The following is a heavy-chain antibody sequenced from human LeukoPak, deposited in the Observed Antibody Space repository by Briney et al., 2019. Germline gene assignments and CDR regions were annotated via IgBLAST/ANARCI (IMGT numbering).Heavy chain of an antibody. CDR3: ARERERWFGELPDFDY. CDR2: IKQDGSEK. D-gene: IGHD3-10*01. Sequence: KSGGSLRLSCAASGFTFSSYWMSWVRQAPGKGLEWVANIKQDGSEKYYVDSVKGRFTISRDNAKNSLYLQMNSLRAEDTAVYYCARERERWFGELPDFDYWGQGTLVTVSS. J-gene: IGHJ4*02. CDR1: GFTFSSYW. V-gene: IGHV3-7*01.